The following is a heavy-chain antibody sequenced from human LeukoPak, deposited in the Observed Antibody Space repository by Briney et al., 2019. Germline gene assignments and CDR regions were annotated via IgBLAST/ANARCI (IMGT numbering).Heavy chain of an antibody. CDR2: INPNSGGT. J-gene: IGHJ4*02. CDR1: GYTFTGYY. Sequence: ASVKVSRKASGYTFTGYYMHWVRQAPGQGLEWMGWINPNSGGTNNAQKFQGRVTMTRDTSISTAYMELSRLRSDDTAVYYCARVLFYSSGNKSNRVDYWGQGTLVTVSS. D-gene: IGHD6-19*01. V-gene: IGHV1-2*02. CDR3: ARVLFYSSGNKSNRVDY.